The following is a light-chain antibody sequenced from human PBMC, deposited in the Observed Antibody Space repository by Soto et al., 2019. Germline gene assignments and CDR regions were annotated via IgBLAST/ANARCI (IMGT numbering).Light chain of an antibody. Sequence: QMTQSPSTLSSSVGDRVTLTCRASQSISSWLAWYQQKPGKAPKLLIYDGSSLESGVPSRFSGSGSGKEFTLTISSLQPDDFATYYCQQYNSYSTFGQGTKWIS. J-gene: IGKJ1*01. CDR1: QSISSW. V-gene: IGKV1-5*01. CDR2: DGS. CDR3: QQYNSYST.